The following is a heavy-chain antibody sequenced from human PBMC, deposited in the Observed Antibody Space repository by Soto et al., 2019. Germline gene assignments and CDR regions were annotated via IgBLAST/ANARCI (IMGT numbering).Heavy chain of an antibody. D-gene: IGHD3-10*02. CDR3: ARRLSGPKEQYNAYYVYVLDV. CDR1: GYSFTTHW. V-gene: IGHV5-10-1*01. CDR2: IDPSNSYI. J-gene: IGHJ6*02. Sequence: PGASLKISCQGSGYSFTTHWITWVRQTPGKGLEWMGRIDPSNSYIHYRPSFQGHVTISVDRSISTAYLQWSRLDASDNAIYYFARRLSGPKEQYNAYYVYVLDVWGQGTKVTVSS.